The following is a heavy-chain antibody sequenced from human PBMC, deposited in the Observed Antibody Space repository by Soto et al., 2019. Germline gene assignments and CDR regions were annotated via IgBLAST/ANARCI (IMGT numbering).Heavy chain of an antibody. J-gene: IGHJ3*02. V-gene: IGHV4-59*01. Sequence: QVHLQESGPGLVKPSETLSLTCTVSGGSISNYYWSWLRQPPGKGLEWIGYIYNSGSTNYNPSLKSRVTISADTSKDQFSLTLTLSSVTAADTAVYYCARGGTYDRSGYYYIHAFDNWGQGTMVTVSS. D-gene: IGHD3-22*01. CDR2: IYNSGST. CDR1: GGSISNYY. CDR3: ARGGTYDRSGYYYIHAFDN.